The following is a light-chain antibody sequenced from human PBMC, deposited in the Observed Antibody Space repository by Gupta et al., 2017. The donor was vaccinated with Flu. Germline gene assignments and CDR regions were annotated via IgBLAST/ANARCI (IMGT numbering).Light chain of an antibody. J-gene: IGLJ2*01. CDR2: KDN. CDR3: QSSDNRGTYVI. CDR1: ALADQY. Sequence: SSELTQPPSVSVSPGQTARLTCSGDALADQYGYWYQQKPGQAPTMVVRKDNQRPSGIPERFSGSSAGTKFTLTIIGVQAEDEADYYCQSSDNRGTYVIFGGGTKLTVL. V-gene: IGLV3-25*03.